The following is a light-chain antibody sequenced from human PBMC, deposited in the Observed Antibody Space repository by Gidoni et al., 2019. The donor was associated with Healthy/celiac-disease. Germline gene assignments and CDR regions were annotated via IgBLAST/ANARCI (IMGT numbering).Light chain of an antibody. J-gene: IGKJ4*01. CDR3: QQYNNWPPLT. V-gene: IGKV3-15*01. CDR2: GAS. CDR1: QSVSSN. Sequence: DIVMPQSPATLSVSPGERATLSCSASQSVSSNLAWYQQKPGQAPRLHIYGASTRATGIPARFSGSGSGTELTLTIISLRSEDFAVYYCQQYNNWPPLTFGGGTKVEIK.